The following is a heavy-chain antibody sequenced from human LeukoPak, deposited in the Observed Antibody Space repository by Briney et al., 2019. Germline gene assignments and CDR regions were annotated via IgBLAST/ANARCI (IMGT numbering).Heavy chain of an antibody. D-gene: IGHD3-10*01. CDR2: ISSSSSYI. CDR3: ARVGITMVRGVIMDSDYYYGMDV. V-gene: IGHV3-21*01. Sequence: GGSLRLSCAASGFTFSSYSMNWVRQAPGKGLEWVSSISSSSSYIYYADSVKCRFTISRDNAKNSLYLQMNSLRAEDTAVYYCARVGITMVRGVIMDSDYYYGMDVWGQGTTVTVSS. CDR1: GFTFSSYS. J-gene: IGHJ6*02.